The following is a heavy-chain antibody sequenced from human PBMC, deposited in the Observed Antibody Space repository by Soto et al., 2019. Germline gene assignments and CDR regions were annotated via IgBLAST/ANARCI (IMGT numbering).Heavy chain of an antibody. CDR2: INAGNGNT. V-gene: IGHV1-3*01. Sequence: ASVKVSCKASGYTFTSYAMHWVRQAPGQRLEWMGWINAGNGNTKYSQKFQGRVTITRDTSASTAYMELSSLRSEDTAVYYCASSYCISTSCPPYYGMDVXGQGTTVTVSS. J-gene: IGHJ6*02. CDR1: GYTFTSYA. D-gene: IGHD2-2*01. CDR3: ASSYCISTSCPPYYGMDV.